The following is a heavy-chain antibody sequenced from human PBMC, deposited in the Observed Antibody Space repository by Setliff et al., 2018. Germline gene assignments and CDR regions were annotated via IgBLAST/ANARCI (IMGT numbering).Heavy chain of an antibody. CDR3: ARDLGHGGDSDY. J-gene: IGHJ4*02. CDR2: IIPILGIA. V-gene: IGHV1-69*10. D-gene: IGHD2-21*02. Sequence: SVKVSCKASGGAFSSYAISWVRQAPGQGLEWMGGIIPILGIANYAQKFQGRVTITADKSTSTAYMELSSLRSEDTAVYYCARDLGHGGDSDYWGQGILVTVSS. CDR1: GGAFSSYA.